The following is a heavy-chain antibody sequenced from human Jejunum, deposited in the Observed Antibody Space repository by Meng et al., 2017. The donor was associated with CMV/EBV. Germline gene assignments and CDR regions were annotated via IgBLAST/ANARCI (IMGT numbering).Heavy chain of an antibody. CDR2: ISVKNGEA. D-gene: IGHD6-13*01. V-gene: IGHV1-18*01. CDR1: GYIFTNYV. Sequence: VQLVQAGADARKPWASMKVSCKASGYIFTNYVISWVRQAPGQGLEWMGWISVKNGEAKYPQNFQGRVTMTTDTTTSTAYMELRSLTSDDTAVYYCARYVPNGSFWYFDFWGRGTLVTVSS. J-gene: IGHJ2*01. CDR3: ARYVPNGSFWYFDF.